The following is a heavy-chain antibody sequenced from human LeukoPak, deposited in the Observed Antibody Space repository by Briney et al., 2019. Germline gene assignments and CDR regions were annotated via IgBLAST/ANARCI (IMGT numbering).Heavy chain of an antibody. CDR3: ARDVTPVVVTNFDY. Sequence: SETLSLTCTVSGDSISGYYWSWIRQPAGKGLEWIGRIYPSGSTNYNPSLKSRVTMSVDTSKNQFSLKLSSVTAADTAVYYCARDVTPVVVTNFDYWGQGTLVTVSS. J-gene: IGHJ4*02. CDR1: GDSISGYY. D-gene: IGHD3-22*01. V-gene: IGHV4-4*07. CDR2: IYPSGST.